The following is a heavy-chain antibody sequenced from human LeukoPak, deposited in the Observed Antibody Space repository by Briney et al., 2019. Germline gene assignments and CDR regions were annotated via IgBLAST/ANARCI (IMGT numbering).Heavy chain of an antibody. D-gene: IGHD2-15*01. J-gene: IGHJ2*01. CDR1: GGSISGYY. CDR2: MYSSGST. V-gene: IGHV4-59*01. Sequence: TSETLSLTCTVSGGSISGYYWSWIRQPPGKGLECIGYMYSSGSTNYNPSLKSRVTISVDTSKNQFSLKLSSVTAADTAVYYCAGNNCSGGSCYSWRYFDLWGRGTLVTVSS. CDR3: AGNNCSGGSCYSWRYFDL.